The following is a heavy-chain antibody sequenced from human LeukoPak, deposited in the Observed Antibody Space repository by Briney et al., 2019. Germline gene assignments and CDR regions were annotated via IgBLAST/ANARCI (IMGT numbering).Heavy chain of an antibody. CDR1: GFTFNTYA. J-gene: IGHJ6*02. V-gene: IGHV3-30*04. CDR2: ISYDGRTA. D-gene: IGHD6-13*01. Sequence: PGGSLRLSCAASGFTFNTYAMHWVRQAPGKGLEWVAVISYDGRTAYYADSLKGRFSISRDNSKNTLYLQMNSLRGEDTATYYCAREMGGSQQMSLYYYGMDVWGQGTTVTVSS. CDR3: AREMGGSQQMSLYYYGMDV.